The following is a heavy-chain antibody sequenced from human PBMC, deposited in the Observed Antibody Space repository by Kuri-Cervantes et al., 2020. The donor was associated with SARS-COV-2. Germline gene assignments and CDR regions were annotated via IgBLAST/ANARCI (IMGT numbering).Heavy chain of an antibody. CDR1: GFTFSSYW. Sequence: GGSLRLSCAASGFTFSSYWMSWVRQAPGKGLEWVANIKQDGSEKYYVDSVKGRFTISRDNAKNSLYLQMNSLRAEDTAVYYCARYFWSGAYYFDYWGQETLVTDSS. J-gene: IGHJ4*02. CDR3: ARYFWSGAYYFDY. V-gene: IGHV3-7*01. D-gene: IGHD3-3*01. CDR2: IKQDGSEK.